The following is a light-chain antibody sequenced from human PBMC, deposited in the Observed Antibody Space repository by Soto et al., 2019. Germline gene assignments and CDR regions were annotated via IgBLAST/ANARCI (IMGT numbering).Light chain of an antibody. CDR3: QKYDSAPEA. J-gene: IGKJ1*01. V-gene: IGKV1-27*01. Sequence: DIQMTQSPSSLSASVGDRVTITCRASQGISNSLVWYQQEPGKVPKLLIYDASTLQSGVSSRFSGSGSGTDFTLTISSLQPEDVATYYCQKYDSAPEAFGQGTKVEIK. CDR2: DAS. CDR1: QGISNS.